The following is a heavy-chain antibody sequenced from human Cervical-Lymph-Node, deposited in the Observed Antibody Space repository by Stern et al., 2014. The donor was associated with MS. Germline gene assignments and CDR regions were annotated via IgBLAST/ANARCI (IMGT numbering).Heavy chain of an antibody. CDR2: ISWNTNSI. CDR3: ARTAIFGENWYFDL. D-gene: IGHD3-3*01. J-gene: IGHJ2*01. V-gene: IGHV3-9*01. CDR1: GFAFDDYA. Sequence: VKLVESGGGLVQPGRSLRLSCASSGFAFDDYAMHWVRQAPGKGLDLVSGISWNTNSIAYVDSVKGRFTISRDNAKNSLFLQMNSLRLEDTALYYCARTAIFGENWYFDLWGRGTLVTVSS.